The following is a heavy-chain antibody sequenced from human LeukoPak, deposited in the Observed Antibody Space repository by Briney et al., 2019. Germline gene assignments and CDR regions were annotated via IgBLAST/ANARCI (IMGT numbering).Heavy chain of an antibody. CDR3: ARERVGYSYGYYFDY. CDR1: GFTVRSNY. J-gene: IGHJ4*02. Sequence: PGGSLRLSCAASGFTVRSNYMSWVRQAPGKGLEWVSVIYSGGSTYYADSVKGRFTISRDNSKNTLYLQMNSLRAEDTAVYYCARERVGYSYGYYFDYWGQGTLVTVSS. V-gene: IGHV3-66*02. CDR2: IYSGGST. D-gene: IGHD5-18*01.